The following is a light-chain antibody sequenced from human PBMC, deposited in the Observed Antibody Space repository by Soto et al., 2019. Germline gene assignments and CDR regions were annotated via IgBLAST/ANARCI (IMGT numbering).Light chain of an antibody. CDR1: QSVSSSY. V-gene: IGKV3-15*01. CDR2: GAS. J-gene: IGKJ1*01. Sequence: EIVLSQSSGTLSLSPGGRATLSCRASQSVSSSYLAWYQQKPGQAPRLLIFGASIRATGFPARFSGSGSGTEFTLTIGSLQSEDFAVYYCQQYNNWPQTFGQGTKVDI. CDR3: QQYNNWPQT.